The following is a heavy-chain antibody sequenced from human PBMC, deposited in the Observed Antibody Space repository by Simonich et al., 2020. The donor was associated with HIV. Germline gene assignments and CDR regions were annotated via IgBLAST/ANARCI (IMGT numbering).Heavy chain of an antibody. J-gene: IGHJ3*02. CDR2: IKHSGST. V-gene: IGHV4-34*01. CDR3: ARLARTGIAVAGIYGRGAFDI. CDR1: GGSFSGHY. Sequence: QVQLQQWDAGLLKPSETLSLTCAFNGGSFSGHYCTWIRQPPGKGLVGIGEIKHSGSTNHNTSRKRRVTISVDTSKNQFSLKLRSVTAADTAVNYWARLARTGIAVAGIYGRGAFDIWGQGTMVTVSS. D-gene: IGHD6-19*01.